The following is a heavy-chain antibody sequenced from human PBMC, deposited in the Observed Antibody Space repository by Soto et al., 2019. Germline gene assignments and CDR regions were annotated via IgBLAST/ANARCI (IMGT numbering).Heavy chain of an antibody. CDR3: ARSPPGTAMVIVAY. J-gene: IGHJ4*02. D-gene: IGHD5-18*01. V-gene: IGHV4-31*03. Sequence: SETLSLTCTVSGGPLSSGGYYWSWIRQHPGKGLEWIGYIYYSGSTYYNPSLKSRVTISVDTSKNQFSLKLSSETAADTAVYYCARSPPGTAMVIVAYWGQGTLVTVSS. CDR2: IYYSGST. CDR1: GGPLSSGGYY.